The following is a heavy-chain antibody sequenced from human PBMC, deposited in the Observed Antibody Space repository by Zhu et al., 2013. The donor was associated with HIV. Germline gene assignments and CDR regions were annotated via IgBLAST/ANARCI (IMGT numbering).Heavy chain of an antibody. V-gene: IGHV3-53*01. CDR1: GFTVSDNY. J-gene: IGHJ2*01. D-gene: IGHD1-1*01. CDR3: ATHNWATYWYFDL. CDR2: IYRGGST. Sequence: EVQLVESGGALIQPGGSLRLSCAASGFTVSDNYMSWVRQAPGKGLEWVSVIYRGGSTYYADSVKGRFTISRDKNTVYLQMNSLRGEDTAVYYCATHNWATYWYFDLWGRGTLVTVSS.